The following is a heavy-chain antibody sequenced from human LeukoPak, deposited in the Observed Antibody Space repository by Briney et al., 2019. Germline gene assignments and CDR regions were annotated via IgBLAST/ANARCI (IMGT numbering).Heavy chain of an antibody. J-gene: IGHJ6*03. D-gene: IGHD1-1*01. Sequence: SQTLSLTCAISGDSVSSNGATWNWIRQSPSRGLEWLGRTYYRTKWYDEYALSVKSRISINPDTSKNHLSLHLNSVTPEDTAVYYCARVTTYSYYFYMDVWGKGTTVTVSS. V-gene: IGHV6-1*01. CDR3: ARVTTYSYYFYMDV. CDR2: TYYRTKWYD. CDR1: GDSVSSNGAT.